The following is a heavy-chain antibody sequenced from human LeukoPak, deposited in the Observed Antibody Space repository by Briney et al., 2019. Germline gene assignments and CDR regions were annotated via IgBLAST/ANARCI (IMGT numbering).Heavy chain of an antibody. CDR3: AKVRYGSGWLQVSYYYYYGMDV. V-gene: IGHV3-30*02. CDR1: GFTFSSYG. CDR2: IRYDGSNK. J-gene: IGHJ6*02. D-gene: IGHD6-19*01. Sequence: PGGSLRLSCAASGFTFSSYGMHWVRQAPGKGLEWVAFIRYDGSNKYYADSVKGRFTISRDNSKNTLYLQMNGLRAEDTAVYYCAKVRYGSGWLQVSYYYYYGMDVWGQGTTVTVSS.